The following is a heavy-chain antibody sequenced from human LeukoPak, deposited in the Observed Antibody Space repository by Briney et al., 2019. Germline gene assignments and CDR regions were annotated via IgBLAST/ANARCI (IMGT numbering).Heavy chain of an antibody. Sequence: ASVKVSCKTSGYTFTSYGLNWVRQAPGQGLEWMGWISAYNGNTNYAQKFQGRVTMTTDTSTSTAYMELRSLRSDDTAVYFCAREFYSSAPYYYGSGTTYYMDVWGKGTTVTVSS. CDR3: AREFYSSAPYYYGSGTTYYMDV. V-gene: IGHV1-18*01. J-gene: IGHJ6*03. CDR1: GYTFTSYG. D-gene: IGHD3-10*01. CDR2: ISAYNGNT.